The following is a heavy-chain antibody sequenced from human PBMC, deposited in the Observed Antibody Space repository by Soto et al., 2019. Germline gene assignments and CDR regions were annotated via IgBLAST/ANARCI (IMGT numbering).Heavy chain of an antibody. D-gene: IGHD3-16*02. CDR2: IYYSGST. CDR3: VTGRRDYIWGSYRPFDY. CDR1: GGSISSGGYY. V-gene: IGHV4-31*03. J-gene: IGHJ4*02. Sequence: QVQLQESGPGLVKPSQTLSLTCTVSGGSISSGGYYWSWIRQHPGKGLEWIGYIYYSGSTYYNPSLKSRVTISVDTSKNQFSLKLSSVTAADTAVYYCVTGRRDYIWGSYRPFDYWGQGTLVTVSS.